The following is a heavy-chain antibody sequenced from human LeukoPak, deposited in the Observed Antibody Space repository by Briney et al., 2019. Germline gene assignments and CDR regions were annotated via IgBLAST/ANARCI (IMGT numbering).Heavy chain of an antibody. CDR3: ARDPYSSSMEDDF. D-gene: IGHD6-6*01. V-gene: IGHV1-2*06. CDR1: GYTFTGYY. CDR2: INPNSGGT. J-gene: IGHJ4*02. Sequence: ASVKVSCKASGYTFTGYYMHWVRQAPGQGLEWMGRINPNSGGTNYAQKFQGRVTMTRDTSISTAYMELSRLRSDDTAVYYCARDPYSSSMEDDFWGRGTLVTVSS.